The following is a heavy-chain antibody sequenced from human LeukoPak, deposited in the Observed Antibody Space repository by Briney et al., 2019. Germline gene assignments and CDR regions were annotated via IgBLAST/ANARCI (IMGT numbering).Heavy chain of an antibody. J-gene: IGHJ6*02. D-gene: IGHD3-3*02. Sequence: GGSLRLSCAASGFTFSSYSMNWVRQAPGKGLEWVSYISSSSTIYYADSVKGRFTISTDNAKNSLYLQMNSLRAEDTAVYYCASIFGVVIGDYYYGMDVWGQGTTVTVSS. CDR3: ASIFGVVIGDYYYGMDV. V-gene: IGHV3-48*01. CDR2: ISSSSTI. CDR1: GFTFSSYS.